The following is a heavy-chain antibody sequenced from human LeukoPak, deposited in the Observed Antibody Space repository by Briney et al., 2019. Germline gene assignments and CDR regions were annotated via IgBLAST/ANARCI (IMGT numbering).Heavy chain of an antibody. CDR2: ISAYNGDT. Sequence: ASVKVSCRGLGYXFTINGISWVRQAPGQGHEWMAWISAYNGDTDYAQKFQGRVTITADESTSTAYMELSSLRSEDTAVYYCARDLSYYGSGSAFDYWGQGTLVTVSS. V-gene: IGHV1-18*01. CDR3: ARDLSYYGSGSAFDY. CDR1: GYXFTING. J-gene: IGHJ4*02. D-gene: IGHD3-10*01.